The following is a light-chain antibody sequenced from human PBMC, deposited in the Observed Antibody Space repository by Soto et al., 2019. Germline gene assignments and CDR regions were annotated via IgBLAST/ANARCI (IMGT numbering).Light chain of an antibody. Sequence: ERVMTQSPATLSVSPGERATLSCRASQTVSSTLAWYQQKPGQAPRLLIYGASTRATDIPARFSGSGSGTEFTLTISSRKSEDFAAYYCQQYYNWPRTFGQGTKVHIK. CDR2: GAS. CDR1: QTVSST. CDR3: QQYYNWPRT. V-gene: IGKV3-15*01. J-gene: IGKJ1*01.